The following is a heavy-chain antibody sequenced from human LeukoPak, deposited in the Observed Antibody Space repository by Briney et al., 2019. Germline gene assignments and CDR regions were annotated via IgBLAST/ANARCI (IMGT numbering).Heavy chain of an antibody. D-gene: IGHD2-8*01. CDR2: IYPGDSDT. Sequence: GESLKISCKGSGYSFTSYWIGWVRQMPGKGLEWMGIIYPGDSDTRYSPSFQGQVTISADKSISTAYLQWSSLKASDTAMYYCAGPTYCTNGVCPFDYWGQGTLVTVSS. V-gene: IGHV5-51*01. J-gene: IGHJ4*02. CDR3: AGPTYCTNGVCPFDY. CDR1: GYSFTSYW.